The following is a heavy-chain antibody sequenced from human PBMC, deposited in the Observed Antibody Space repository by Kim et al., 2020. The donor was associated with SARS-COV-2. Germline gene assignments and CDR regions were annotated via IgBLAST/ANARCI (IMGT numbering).Heavy chain of an antibody. D-gene: IGHD5-18*01. V-gene: IGHV3-23*03. Sequence: YADSVEGRFTISRDDSTSTLFLQMTNLRAEDTAIYYCARDKDTSRNFFDYWGQGTLVTVSS. CDR3: ARDKDTSRNFFDY. J-gene: IGHJ4*02.